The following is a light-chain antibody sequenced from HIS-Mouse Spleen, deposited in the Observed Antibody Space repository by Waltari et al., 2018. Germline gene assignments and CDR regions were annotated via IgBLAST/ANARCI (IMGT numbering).Light chain of an antibody. CDR3: QVWDSSSDHVV. Sequence: SYVLTQPPSVSVAPGKTARITCGGNNIGSKSVHWYQQKPGQAPVLVVYDDSDRPSGIRERFAGPNSGNTATLTISRVEAGDEADYYCQVWDSSSDHVVFGGGAKLTVL. V-gene: IGLV3-21*03. J-gene: IGLJ2*01. CDR1: NIGSKS. CDR2: DDS.